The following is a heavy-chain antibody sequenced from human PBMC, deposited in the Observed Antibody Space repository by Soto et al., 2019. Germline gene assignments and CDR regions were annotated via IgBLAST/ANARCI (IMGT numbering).Heavy chain of an antibody. V-gene: IGHV4-59*01. D-gene: IGHD2-2*01. CDR1: GGSISSYY. Sequence: SETLSLTCTVSGGSISSYYWSWIRQPPGKGLEWIGYIYYSGSTNHNPSLKSRVTISVDTSKNQFSLKLSSVTAADTAVYYCAGKAGSTYNWFDPWGQGTLVTVSS. CDR3: AGKAGSTYNWFDP. CDR2: IYYSGST. J-gene: IGHJ5*02.